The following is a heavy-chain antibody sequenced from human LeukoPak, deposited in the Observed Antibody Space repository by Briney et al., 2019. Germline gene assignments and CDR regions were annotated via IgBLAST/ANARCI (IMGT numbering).Heavy chain of an antibody. J-gene: IGHJ3*02. D-gene: IGHD2/OR15-2a*01. Sequence: PSETLSLPCTVSGGSISSYYWTWIRQPPGKGLEWIGYIHYTGSTNYNRSLRSRVTISVDTSKNQFSLKLSSVTAADTAVYYCARGREYDDAFDIWGQGTMVTVSS. CDR1: GGSISSYY. CDR2: IHYTGST. CDR3: ARGREYDDAFDI. V-gene: IGHV4-59*01.